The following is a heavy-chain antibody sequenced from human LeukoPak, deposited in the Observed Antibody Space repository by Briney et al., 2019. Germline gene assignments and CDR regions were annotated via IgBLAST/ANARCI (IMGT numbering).Heavy chain of an antibody. D-gene: IGHD6-6*01. Sequence: ASVKVSCKASGYTFTSYGISWVRQAPGQGLEWMGIINPSGGSTSYAQKFQGRVTMTRDTSTSTVYMELGSLRSEDTAVYYCARAGSSSYLGYWGQGTLVTVSS. V-gene: IGHV1-46*01. J-gene: IGHJ4*02. CDR2: INPSGGST. CDR3: ARAGSSSYLGY. CDR1: GYTFTSYG.